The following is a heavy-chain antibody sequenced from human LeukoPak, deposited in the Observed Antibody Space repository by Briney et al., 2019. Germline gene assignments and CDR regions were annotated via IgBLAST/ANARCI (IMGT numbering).Heavy chain of an antibody. D-gene: IGHD6-13*01. J-gene: IGHJ5*02. CDR3: ARGGDSSSWYEFDP. CDR2: MNPNSGNT. V-gene: IGHV1-8*01. Sequence: EASVKVSCKASGYTFTSYDINWVRQATGQGLERMGWMNPNSGNTGYAQKFQGRVTMTRNTSISTAYMELSSLRSEDTAVYYCARGGDSSSWYEFDPWGQGTLVTVSS. CDR1: GYTFTSYD.